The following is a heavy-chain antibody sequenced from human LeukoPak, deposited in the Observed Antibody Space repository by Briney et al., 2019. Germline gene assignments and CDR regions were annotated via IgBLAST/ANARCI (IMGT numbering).Heavy chain of an antibody. Sequence: GGSLRLSCAASGFTFSRYWMSWVRQAPGKGLEWVANIKQDGSEKYYVDSVKGRFTISRDNAKNSLYLQMNSLRAEDTAVYYCARVVHTAMGPALYYYYYYMDVWGKGTTVTVSS. D-gene: IGHD5-18*01. CDR3: ARVVHTAMGPALYYYYYYMDV. J-gene: IGHJ6*03. CDR1: GFTFSRYW. CDR2: IKQDGSEK. V-gene: IGHV3-7*01.